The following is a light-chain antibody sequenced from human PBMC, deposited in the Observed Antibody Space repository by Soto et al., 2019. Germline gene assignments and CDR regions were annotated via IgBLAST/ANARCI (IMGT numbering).Light chain of an antibody. Sequence: DIQMTQSPSTLSASVGDRVTITCRASQSISSWLAWYQQTPGTAPNLLIYKASTLQSGVPSRFSGSGSGTEFTLTISSLQPDDSATYYCQQYNDNWTFGQGTKVEIK. J-gene: IGKJ1*01. V-gene: IGKV1-5*03. CDR3: QQYNDNWT. CDR1: QSISSW. CDR2: KAS.